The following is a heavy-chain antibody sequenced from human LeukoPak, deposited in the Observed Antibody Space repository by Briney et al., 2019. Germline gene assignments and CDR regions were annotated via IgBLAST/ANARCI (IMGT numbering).Heavy chain of an antibody. CDR1: GYTFTNYY. Sequence: ASVKVSCTASGYTFTNYYIHWVRQAPGQGLGWMGWINPNSGGTNYAQKFQGRVTMTRDTSISTAYMELSRLTSDDTAVYYCAKDAIVRDYSNSDYWGQGTLVTVSS. D-gene: IGHD4-11*01. CDR3: AKDAIVRDYSNSDY. CDR2: INPNSGGT. V-gene: IGHV1-2*02. J-gene: IGHJ4*02.